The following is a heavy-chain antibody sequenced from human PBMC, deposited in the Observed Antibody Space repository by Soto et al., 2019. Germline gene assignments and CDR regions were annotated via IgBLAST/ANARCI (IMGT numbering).Heavy chain of an antibody. V-gene: IGHV2-5*02. CDR1: GFSLSTSAVG. J-gene: IGHJ4*02. CDR3: ARNDATTVVTPFDY. CDR2: IFWDDDK. D-gene: IGHD4-17*01. Sequence: QITLKESGPTLVKPTQTLTLTCTFSGFSLSTSAVGVGWIRQPPGKALEWLALIFWDDDKRYSPSLKSRLTITKDTYKNHVVLTVTNVDPVDTATYYCARNDATTVVTPFDYWGQGILVTVSS.